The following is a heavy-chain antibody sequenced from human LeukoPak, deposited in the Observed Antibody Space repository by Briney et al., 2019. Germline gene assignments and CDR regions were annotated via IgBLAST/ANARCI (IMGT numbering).Heavy chain of an antibody. D-gene: IGHD3-16*01. CDR2: IYSGGST. CDR3: ARGGIYLSVFNI. V-gene: IGHV3-53*01. J-gene: IGHJ3*02. Sequence: GGSLRLSCAASRFTFSSYSMNWVRQAPGKGLEWVSIIYSGGSTFYADSVKGRFTISRDNSKNTLYLQMNSLRAEDTAVYYCARGGIYLSVFNIWAQGKMATFFS. CDR1: RFTFSSYS.